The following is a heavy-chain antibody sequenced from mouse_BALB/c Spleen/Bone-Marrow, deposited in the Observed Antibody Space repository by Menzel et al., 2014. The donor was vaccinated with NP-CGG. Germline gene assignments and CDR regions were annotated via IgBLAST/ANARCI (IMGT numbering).Heavy chain of an antibody. CDR2: ISNGGGST. CDR3: ARQLGLRWAMDY. J-gene: IGHJ4*01. D-gene: IGHD3-1*01. CDR1: GFTFSSYT. Sequence: EVKLMESGGGLVQPGGSLKLSCAASGFTFSSYTVSWVRQTPEKRLEWVAYISNGGGSTYYPDTVKGRFTISRDNAKNTLYLQMSSPKSEDTAMYYCARQLGLRWAMDYWGQGTSVTVSS. V-gene: IGHV5-12-2*01.